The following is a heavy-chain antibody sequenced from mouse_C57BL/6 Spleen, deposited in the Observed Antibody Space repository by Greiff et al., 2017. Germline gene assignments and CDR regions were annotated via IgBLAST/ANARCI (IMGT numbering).Heavy chain of an antibody. J-gene: IGHJ3*01. V-gene: IGHV1-53*01. CDR1: GYTFTSYW. Sequence: QVQLKQSGTELVKPGASVKLSCKASGYTFTSYWMHWVKQRPGQGLEWIGNINPSNGGTNYNEKFKSKATLTVDKSSSTAYMQLSSLTSEDSAVYYCARPLYYYGSSSFAYWGQGTLVTVSA. CDR2: INPSNGGT. CDR3: ARPLYYYGSSSFAY. D-gene: IGHD1-1*01.